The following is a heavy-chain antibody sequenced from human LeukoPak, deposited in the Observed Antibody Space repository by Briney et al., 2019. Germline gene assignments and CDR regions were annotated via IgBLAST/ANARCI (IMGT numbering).Heavy chain of an antibody. V-gene: IGHV4-30-2*01. CDR1: GGSISSGGHY. Sequence: PSQTLSLTCTVSGGSISSGGHYWSWIRQPPGKGLEWIGYIYHSGSTYYNPSLKSRVTISVDRSKNQFSLKLSSVTAADTAVYYCARDLSRGYSGHWGQGTLVTVSS. J-gene: IGHJ4*02. CDR3: ARDLSRGYSGH. CDR2: IYHSGST. D-gene: IGHD1-26*01.